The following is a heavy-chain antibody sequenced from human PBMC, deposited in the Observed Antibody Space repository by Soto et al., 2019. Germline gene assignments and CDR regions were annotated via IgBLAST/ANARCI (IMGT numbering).Heavy chain of an antibody. V-gene: IGHV1-69*02. CDR2: IIPILGIA. CDR1: GGTFSSYT. J-gene: IGHJ4*02. CDR3: ARAGWTSYWAGYDY. Sequence: SVKVSCKASGGTFSSYTISWVRQAPGQGLEWMGRIIPILGIANYAQKFQGRVTITADKSTSTAYMELSSLRSEDTAVYYCARAGWTSYWAGYDYWGQGTMGSVSS. D-gene: IGHD3-10*01.